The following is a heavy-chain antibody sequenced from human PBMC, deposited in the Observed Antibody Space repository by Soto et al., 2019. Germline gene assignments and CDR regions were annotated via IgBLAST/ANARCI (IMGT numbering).Heavy chain of an antibody. V-gene: IGHV1-18*04. CDR3: ARDITAYSSSWYSPAPHDY. CDR1: GYTFTSYG. CDR2: ISAYNGNT. D-gene: IGHD6-13*01. J-gene: IGHJ4*02. Sequence: ASVKVSCKASGYTFTSYGISWVRQAPGQGLEWMGWISAYNGNTNYAQKLQGRVTMTTDTSTSTAYMELRSLRSDDTAVYYCARDITAYSSSWYSPAPHDYWRQGTLVTVSS.